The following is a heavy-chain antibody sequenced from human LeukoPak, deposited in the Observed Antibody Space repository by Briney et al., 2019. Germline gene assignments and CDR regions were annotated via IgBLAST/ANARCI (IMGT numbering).Heavy chain of an antibody. CDR1: GFNFMW. D-gene: IGHD3-10*01. Sequence: GGSLRLSCAVSGFNFMWMSWVRLAPGKGLEWVANIKLDVSETYYVDSVRGRFTISRDNTKNSLYLQMDSLRAEDTAVYYCARKGNAFDFWGQGTMVTVSS. J-gene: IGHJ3*01. CDR3: ARKGNAFDF. V-gene: IGHV3-7*01. CDR2: IKLDVSET.